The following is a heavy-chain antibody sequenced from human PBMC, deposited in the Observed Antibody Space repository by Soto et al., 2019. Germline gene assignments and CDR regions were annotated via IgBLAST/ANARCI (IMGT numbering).Heavy chain of an antibody. V-gene: IGHV1-69*01. J-gene: IGHJ2*01. CDR1: GGTFSSYA. Sequence: QVQLVQSGAEVKKPGSSVKVSCKASGGTFSSYAISWVRQAPGQGLEWMGGIIPIFGTANYAEKFQGRVTITADESTSTAYMELSSLGSEDTAVYYCARTFVYSSPPVRSRSSYFDLWGRGTLVTVSS. CDR2: IIPIFGTA. CDR3: ARTFVYSSPPVRSRSSYFDL. D-gene: IGHD6-13*01.